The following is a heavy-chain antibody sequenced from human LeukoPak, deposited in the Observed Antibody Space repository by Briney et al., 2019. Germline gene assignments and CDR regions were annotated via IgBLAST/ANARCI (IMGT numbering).Heavy chain of an antibody. CDR3: ANEIRPNDY. J-gene: IGHJ4*02. D-gene: IGHD4-17*01. CDR1: EFGFSSHA. V-gene: IGHV3-23*01. Sequence: GGSLRLSCAASEFGFSSHAMTWVRQAPGKGLEWVSAISISGSKTYYADSVKGRFTISRDNPKNTLYLQMNSLRAEDTAVYYCANEIRPNDYWGQGTQVTVSS. CDR2: ISISGSKT.